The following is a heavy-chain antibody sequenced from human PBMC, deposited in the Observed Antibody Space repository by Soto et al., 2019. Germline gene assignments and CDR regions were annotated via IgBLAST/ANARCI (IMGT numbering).Heavy chain of an antibody. CDR2: ISYDGSNK. CDR1: GFTFSSYA. J-gene: IGHJ6*02. Sequence: GGSLRLSCAASGFTFSSYAMHWVRQAPGKGLEWVAVISYDGSNKYYADSVKGRFTISRDNSKNTLYLQMNSLRAEDTAVYYCARDVVPALNYYYGMDVWGQGTTVTVSS. D-gene: IGHD2-15*01. V-gene: IGHV3-30-3*01. CDR3: ARDVVPALNYYYGMDV.